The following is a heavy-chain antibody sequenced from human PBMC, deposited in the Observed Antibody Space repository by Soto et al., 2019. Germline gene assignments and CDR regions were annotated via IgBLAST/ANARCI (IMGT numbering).Heavy chain of an antibody. CDR3: ARGYIVVVVADAPEFDY. J-gene: IGHJ4*02. V-gene: IGHV3-30-3*01. D-gene: IGHD2-15*01. Sequence: QVQLVESGGGVVQPGRSLRLSCAASGFTFSSYAMHWVRQAPGKGLEWVAVISYDGSNKYYADSVKGRFTISRDNSKNTLYLKMNSLRAEDTAGYYCARGYIVVVVADAPEFDYWGQGTLVTVSS. CDR2: ISYDGSNK. CDR1: GFTFSSYA.